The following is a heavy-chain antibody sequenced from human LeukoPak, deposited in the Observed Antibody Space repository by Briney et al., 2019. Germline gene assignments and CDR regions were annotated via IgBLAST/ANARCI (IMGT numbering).Heavy chain of an antibody. J-gene: IGHJ3*02. V-gene: IGHV1-2*02. Sequence: GASVKVSCKASGYTFTGYYMHWVRQAPGQGLEWMGWINPNSGGTNYAQKLQGRVTMTTDTSTSTAYMELRSLRSDDTAVYYCARDIGSGITIFGVDMRLDAFDIWGQGTMVTVSS. CDR2: INPNSGGT. CDR3: ARDIGSGITIFGVDMRLDAFDI. D-gene: IGHD3-3*01. CDR1: GYTFTGYY.